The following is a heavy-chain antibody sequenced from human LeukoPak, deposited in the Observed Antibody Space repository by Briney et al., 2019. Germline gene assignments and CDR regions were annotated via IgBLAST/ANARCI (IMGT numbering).Heavy chain of an antibody. CDR2: ISSSSSTI. CDR1: GFTFSSYS. D-gene: IGHD4-17*01. V-gene: IGHV3-48*01. CDR3: AKVERGDYAFDAFDI. J-gene: IGHJ3*02. Sequence: GGSLRLSCAASGFTFSSYSMNWVRQAPGKGLEWVSYISSSSSTIYYADSVKGRFTISRDNSKNTLYLQMNSLRAEDTAVYYCAKVERGDYAFDAFDIWGQGTMVTVSS.